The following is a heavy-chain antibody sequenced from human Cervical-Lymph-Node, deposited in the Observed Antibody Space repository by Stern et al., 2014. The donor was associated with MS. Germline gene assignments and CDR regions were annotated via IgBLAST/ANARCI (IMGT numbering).Heavy chain of an antibody. Sequence: QLVESGTAVKKPGSSVKVSCKASGGTFSINTISWVRQAPGQGLEWMGGIIHMFGTPNYAQKFQGRVTTTADESTSTAYLELSRLTSQDTALYFCVTDQGGIAVYWGQGTLVTVSS. D-gene: IGHD6-19*01. V-gene: IGHV1-69*01. CDR1: GGTFSINT. J-gene: IGHJ4*02. CDR3: VTDQGGIAVY. CDR2: IIHMFGTP.